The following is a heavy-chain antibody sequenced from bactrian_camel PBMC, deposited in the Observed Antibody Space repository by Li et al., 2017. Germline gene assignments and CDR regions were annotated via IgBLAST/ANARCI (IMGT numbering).Heavy chain of an antibody. J-gene: IGHJ4*01. CDR3: EAEPTFLGRCTVQRIFRY. CDR1: GSTGDRYS. CDR2: ISWDDRL. D-gene: IGHD3*01. Sequence: VQLVESGGGSELPDGSLRLSCAASGSTGDRYSMAWFRQAPGKEREGVGTISWDDRLTYADSVQGRFTISKDYAKDNGKKTLYLEMNSLKPEDTAMYYCEAEPTFLGRCTVQRIFRYRGQGTQVTVS. V-gene: IGHV3S53*01.